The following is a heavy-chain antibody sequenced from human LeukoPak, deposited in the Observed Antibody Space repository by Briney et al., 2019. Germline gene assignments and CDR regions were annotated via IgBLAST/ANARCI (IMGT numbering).Heavy chain of an antibody. J-gene: IGHJ6*03. V-gene: IGHV3-48*01. CDR2: ISSSSSTI. Sequence: GGSLRLSCAASGFTFSSYSMNWVRQAPGKGLEWVSHISSSSSTISYADSVKGRFTISRDNAKNSLYLQMNSLRAEDTVVYYCARARHYYYMDVWGKGTTVTVSS. CDR3: ARARHYYYMDV. CDR1: GFTFSSYS.